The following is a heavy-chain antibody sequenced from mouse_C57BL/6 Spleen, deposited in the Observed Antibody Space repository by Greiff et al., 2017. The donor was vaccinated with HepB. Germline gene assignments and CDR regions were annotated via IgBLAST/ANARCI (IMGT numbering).Heavy chain of an antibody. Sequence: QVQLQQPGAELVMPGASVKLSCKASGYTFTSYWMHWVKQRPGQGLEWIGEIDPSDSYTNYNQKFKGKSTLTVDKSSSTAYMQLSSLTSEDSAVYYCARLYYYGSSSYWYFDVWGTGTTVTVSS. CDR3: ARLYYYGSSSYWYFDV. CDR2: IDPSDSYT. CDR1: GYTFTSYW. D-gene: IGHD1-1*01. V-gene: IGHV1-69*01. J-gene: IGHJ1*03.